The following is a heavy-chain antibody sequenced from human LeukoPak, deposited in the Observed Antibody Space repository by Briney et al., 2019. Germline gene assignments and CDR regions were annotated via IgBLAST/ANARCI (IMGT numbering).Heavy chain of an antibody. CDR1: GYTFTVYY. J-gene: IGHJ6*02. D-gene: IGHD1-7*01. V-gene: IGHV1-2*06. CDR3: ARAAGELLYYYGMDV. CDR2: INPNSGGT. Sequence: GASVKVSCKASGYTFTVYYMHWVRQAPGQGLEWMGRINPNSGGTNYAQKFQGRVTMTRDTSISTAYMELSRLRSDDTAVYYCARAAGELLYYYGMDVWGQGTTVTVSS.